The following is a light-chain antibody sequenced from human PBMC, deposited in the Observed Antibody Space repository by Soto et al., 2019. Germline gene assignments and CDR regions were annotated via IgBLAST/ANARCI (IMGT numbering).Light chain of an antibody. CDR3: QQYGSSPYT. Sequence: EIVLTQSPGTLSLSPGERATLSCRASQSVSSSYLAWYQQTPGQAPRLLIYGASSRPTGIPDRFSGSGSGTDFTLTISSLEPEDFAVYYCQQYGSSPYTFGQGTKLEIK. V-gene: IGKV3-20*01. CDR1: QSVSSSY. J-gene: IGKJ2*01. CDR2: GAS.